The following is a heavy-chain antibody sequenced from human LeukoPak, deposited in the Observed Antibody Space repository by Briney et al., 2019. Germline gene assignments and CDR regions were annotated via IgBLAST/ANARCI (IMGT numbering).Heavy chain of an antibody. CDR3: ARHHRESGSYSFDY. Sequence: SETLSLTCAVYGGSFSGYYWSWIRQPPGKGLEWIGEINHSGSTNYNPSLKSRVTISVDTSKNQFSLKLSSVTAADTAVYYCARHHRESGSYSFDYWGQGTLVTVSS. V-gene: IGHV4-34*01. J-gene: IGHJ4*02. D-gene: IGHD1-26*01. CDR2: INHSGST. CDR1: GGSFSGYY.